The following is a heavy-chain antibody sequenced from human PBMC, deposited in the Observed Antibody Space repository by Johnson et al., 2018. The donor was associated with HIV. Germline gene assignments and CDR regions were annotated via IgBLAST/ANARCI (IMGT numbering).Heavy chain of an antibody. V-gene: IGHV3-20*04. D-gene: IGHD6-13*01. CDR2: INWNGGST. Sequence: VQLVESGGGVVRPGWSLRLSCAASGFTFDDYGMSWVRQTPGKGLEWVAGINWNGGSTGYADSVKGRFTISRDNAKNSLYLQMNSRRAEDTALYYCARDWAAVGRVGGMDAFDIWGQGTMVTVSS. J-gene: IGHJ3*02. CDR1: GFTFDDYG. CDR3: ARDWAAVGRVGGMDAFDI.